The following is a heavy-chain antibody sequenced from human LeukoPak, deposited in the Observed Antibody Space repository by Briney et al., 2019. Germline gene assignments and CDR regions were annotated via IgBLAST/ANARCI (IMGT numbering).Heavy chain of an antibody. V-gene: IGHV4-59*08. D-gene: IGHD3-22*01. CDR1: GGSISSYY. Sequence: PSETLSLTCTVSGGSISSYYWSWIRQPPGKGLEWIGYIYYSGSTNYNPSLESRVTISVDTSKNQFSLKLSSVTAADTAVYYCARASATYYYDSSGYDFDYWGQGTLVTVSS. CDR3: ARASATYYYDSSGYDFDY. CDR2: IYYSGST. J-gene: IGHJ4*02.